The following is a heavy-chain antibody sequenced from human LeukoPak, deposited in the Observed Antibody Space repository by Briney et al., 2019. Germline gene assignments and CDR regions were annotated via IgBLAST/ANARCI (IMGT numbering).Heavy chain of an antibody. Sequence: PSETLSLTCAVYGGSFSGYYWSWIRQPPGKGLEWIGEINHSGSTNYNPSLKSRVTISVDTSKNQFSLKLSSVTAADTAVYYCARGADYFDYWGRGTLVTVSS. CDR2: INHSGST. CDR1: GGSFSGYY. J-gene: IGHJ4*02. V-gene: IGHV4-34*01. CDR3: ARGADYFDY.